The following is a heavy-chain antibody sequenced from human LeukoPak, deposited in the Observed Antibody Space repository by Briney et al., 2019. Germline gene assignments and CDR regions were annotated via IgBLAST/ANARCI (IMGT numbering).Heavy chain of an antibody. CDR1: GYTFTSYY. CDR3: ASGGLAGPRFWYFDL. J-gene: IGHJ2*01. Sequence: ASVKVSCKASGYTFTSYYMHWVRQAPGQGLEWMGIINPSGGSTSYAQKFQGRVTMTRDTSTSTVYMELSSLRSEDTAVYYCASGGLAGPRFWYFDLWGRGTLVTVSS. D-gene: IGHD3-3*02. CDR2: INPSGGST. V-gene: IGHV1-46*01.